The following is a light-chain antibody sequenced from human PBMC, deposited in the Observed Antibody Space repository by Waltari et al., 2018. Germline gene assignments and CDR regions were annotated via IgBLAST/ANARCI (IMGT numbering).Light chain of an antibody. CDR3: YYRDSCGNHRDVV. Sequence: SSELTQDPAVSVALGQTVRITCQGDSLRSYYASWYQQKPGQAPVLVIYGKNNRPSRIPDRCHRSSSGKTGSLAITGAQAEDEADYDCYYRDSCGNHRDVVFGGGTKLTVL. V-gene: IGLV3-19*01. CDR2: GKN. CDR1: SLRSYY. J-gene: IGLJ2*01.